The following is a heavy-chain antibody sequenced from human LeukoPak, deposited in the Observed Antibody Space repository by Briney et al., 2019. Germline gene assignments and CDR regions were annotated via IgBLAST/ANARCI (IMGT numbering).Heavy chain of an antibody. CDR1: GGSFSGYY. V-gene: IGHV4-34*01. CDR3: ARRSYGGFDP. D-gene: IGHD1-26*01. J-gene: IGHJ5*02. CDR2: INHSGST. Sequence: SETLSLTCAVYGGSFSGYYWNWIRQPPGKGLEWIGEINHSGSTNYNPSLKSRVTISVDTSKNQFSLKLSSVTAADTAVYYCARRSYGGFDPWGQGTLVTVSS.